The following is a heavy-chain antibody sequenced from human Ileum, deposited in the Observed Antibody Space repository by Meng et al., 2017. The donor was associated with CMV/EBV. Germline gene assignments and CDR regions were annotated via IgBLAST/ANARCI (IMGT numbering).Heavy chain of an antibody. Sequence: CAASGFTVRNSGMSWVRQAPGQGLEWVSGISSNGDTTYYVDSVKGRFTVSRDNSKNTLYLQMNSLSVDDTAVYYCAKANSGWSNYFDYWGQGILVTVSS. V-gene: IGHV3-23*01. J-gene: IGHJ4*02. CDR3: AKANSGWSNYFDY. CDR1: GFTVRNSG. D-gene: IGHD6-19*01. CDR2: ISSNGDTT.